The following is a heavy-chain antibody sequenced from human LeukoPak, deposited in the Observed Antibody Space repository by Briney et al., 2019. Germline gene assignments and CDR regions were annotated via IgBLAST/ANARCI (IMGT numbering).Heavy chain of an antibody. CDR2: ISYDGSNK. V-gene: IGHV3-30*04. J-gene: IGHJ3*02. D-gene: IGHD5-24*01. CDR1: GFTFSSYV. CDR3: ARSTLEMATYDAFDI. Sequence: PGGSLRLSCAASGFTFSSYVMHWVRQAPGKGLEWVAVISYDGSNKYYADSVKGRFTISRDNSKNTLYLQMNSLRAEDTAVYYCARSTLEMATYDAFDIWGQGTMVTVSS.